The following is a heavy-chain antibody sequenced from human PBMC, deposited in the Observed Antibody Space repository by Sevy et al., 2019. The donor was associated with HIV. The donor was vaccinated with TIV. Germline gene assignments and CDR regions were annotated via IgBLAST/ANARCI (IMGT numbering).Heavy chain of an antibody. CDR2: IYYSGST. J-gene: IGHJ6*03. Sequence: SETLSLTCTVSGGSISSYYWSWIRQPPGKGLEWIGYIYYSGSTNYNPALKSRVTISVDTSKNQFSLKLSSVTAADTAVYYCARERKLVPATVAYYYYYMDVWGKGTTVTVSS. V-gene: IGHV4-59*01. D-gene: IGHD6-6*01. CDR1: GGSISSYY. CDR3: ARERKLVPATVAYYYYYMDV.